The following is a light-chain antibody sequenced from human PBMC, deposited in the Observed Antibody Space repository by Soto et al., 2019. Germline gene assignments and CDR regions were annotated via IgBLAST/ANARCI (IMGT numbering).Light chain of an antibody. CDR1: SSNIGAGYD. V-gene: IGLV1-40*01. J-gene: IGLJ2*01. CDR3: QSDDSTVV. Sequence: QSVLTQPPSVSGAPGQRVTISCTGSSSNIGAGYDVHWYQQLPGTAPKLLIYGNSNRPSGVPDRFSGSKSGTSASLAITGLQADDEADYYCQSDDSTVVFGGGTKVTVL. CDR2: GNS.